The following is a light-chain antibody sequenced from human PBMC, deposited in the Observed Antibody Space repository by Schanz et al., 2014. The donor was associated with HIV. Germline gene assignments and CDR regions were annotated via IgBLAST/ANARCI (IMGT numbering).Light chain of an antibody. CDR1: QSISGR. CDR2: EAS. J-gene: IGKJ3*01. CDR3: QQDGSS. Sequence: DIQMTQSPSTLSASVGDRITITCRASQSISGRLAWYQQKPGEAPNLLISEASTLEFGVPPRFSGSGSGTEFTLTISRLEPEDFAVYYCQQDGSSFGPGTKVEIK. V-gene: IGKV1-5*03.